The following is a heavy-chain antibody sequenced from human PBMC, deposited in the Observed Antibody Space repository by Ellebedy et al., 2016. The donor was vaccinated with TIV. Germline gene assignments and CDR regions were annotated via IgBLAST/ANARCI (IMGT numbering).Heavy chain of an antibody. V-gene: IGHV3-23*01. D-gene: IGHD5-24*01. CDR3: AKDRYTDRGRYFDY. CDR1: GFTFSNYA. CDR2: ISGSGGST. J-gene: IGHJ4*02. Sequence: GGSLRLXXAASGFTFSNYAMSWVRQAPGKGLEWVSTISGSGGSTYYADSVKGRFTISRDNSKNTLYLQMHSLRVEDTAVYYCAKDRYTDRGRYFDYWGQGTLVTVSS.